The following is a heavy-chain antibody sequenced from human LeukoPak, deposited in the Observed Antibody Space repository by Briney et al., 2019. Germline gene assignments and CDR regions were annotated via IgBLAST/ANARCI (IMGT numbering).Heavy chain of an antibody. J-gene: IGHJ4*02. CDR3: ARGAPGGRYFDY. Sequence: GSSVKVSCKASGGTFSSYAISWVRQAPGQGLEWMGGIIPIFGTANYAQKFQGRVTITADKSTSTAYMELSSLKASDTAMYYCARGAPGGRYFDYWGQGTLVTVSS. V-gene: IGHV1-69*06. CDR2: IIPIFGTA. CDR1: GGTFSSYA. D-gene: IGHD3-10*01.